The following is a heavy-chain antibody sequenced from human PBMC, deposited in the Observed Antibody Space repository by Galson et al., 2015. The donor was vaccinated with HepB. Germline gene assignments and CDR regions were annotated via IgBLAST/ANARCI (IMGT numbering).Heavy chain of an antibody. D-gene: IGHD3-9*01. CDR3: ARDRGDILTGYDFYFDY. J-gene: IGHJ4*02. V-gene: IGHV3-30*03. CDR2: ALYDGSDE. Sequence: SLRLSCAASGFSFSGYGMHWVRQAPGKGLEWVAAALYDGSDEYYADSVKGRFIISRDTSENTLYLQMNSLRAADTAVYYCARDRGDILTGYDFYFDYWGQGTLVTVSS. CDR1: GFSFSGYG.